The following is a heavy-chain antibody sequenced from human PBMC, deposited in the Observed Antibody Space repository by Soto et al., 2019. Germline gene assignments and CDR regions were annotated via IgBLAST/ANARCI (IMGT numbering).Heavy chain of an antibody. CDR2: IGTAGDT. J-gene: IGHJ6*02. CDR1: GFTFSSYD. CDR3: ARGGDGHYYYYGMDV. D-gene: IGHD3-10*01. Sequence: ESGGGLVQPGGSLRLSCAASGFTFSSYDMHWVRQATGKGLEWVSAIGTAGDTYYPGSVKGRFTISRENAKNSLYLQMNSLRAEDTAVYYCARGGDGHYYYYGMDVWGQGTTVTVSS. V-gene: IGHV3-13*01.